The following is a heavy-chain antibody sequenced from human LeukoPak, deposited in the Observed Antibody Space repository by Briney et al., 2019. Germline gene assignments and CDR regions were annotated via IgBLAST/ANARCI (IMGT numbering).Heavy chain of an antibody. D-gene: IGHD6-19*01. CDR1: GGSINSHY. CDR3: VRRDSTGWNCFDY. J-gene: IGHJ4*02. V-gene: IGHV4-59*08. CDR2: IYYKGST. Sequence: WETLSLTCTVSGGSINSHYWSWIRQPPGKGLEWIGDIYYKGSTNYNPSLKSRVTISVDTSKNHLSLKLTSVLAADTAIYYCVRRDSTGWNCFDYWGQGILVTVSS.